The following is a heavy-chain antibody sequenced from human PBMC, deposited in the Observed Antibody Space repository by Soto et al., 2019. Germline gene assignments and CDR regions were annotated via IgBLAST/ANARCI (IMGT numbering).Heavy chain of an antibody. V-gene: IGHV3-11*06. D-gene: IGHD3-3*01. J-gene: IGHJ3*01. Sequence: GGSLRLSCAASGFTFSDYYMSWIRQAPGKGLEWVSYISSSSSYTNYADSVKGRFTISSDNAKNSLYLQMNRLRAEDTAVYYCARDPCYDFWIGYYQTWGQGTMVTASS. CDR1: GFTFSDYY. CDR2: ISSSSSYT. CDR3: ARDPCYDFWIGYYQT.